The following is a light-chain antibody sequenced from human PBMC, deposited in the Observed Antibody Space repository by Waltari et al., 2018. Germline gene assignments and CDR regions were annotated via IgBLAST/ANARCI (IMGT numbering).Light chain of an antibody. J-gene: IGLJ3*02. V-gene: IGLV1-44*01. CDR3: ATWDASLDTWV. CDR2: ANN. CDR1: SSNIGGDI. Sequence: QSVVTQPPSASGTPGQRVTLSCSGSSSNIGGDIVNWYQQFPGTAPKLLIYANNQRPSGFPGRFSVSRSSTSASLVISGLQSEDEADYYCATWDASLDTWVFGGGTKVTVL.